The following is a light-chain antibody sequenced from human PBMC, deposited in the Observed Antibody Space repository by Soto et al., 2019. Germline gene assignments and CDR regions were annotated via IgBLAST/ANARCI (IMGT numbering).Light chain of an antibody. CDR3: QHFNGYPIT. CDR2: DAS. CDR1: QAISST. J-gene: IGKJ5*01. Sequence: AIQLTQSPSSLSVSVGDRVTITCRPSQAISSTLAWYQQKPGTPPSLLIYDASTLENGVPPRFSGSRSGTDFTLTISGLQPEDFATYYCQHFNGYPITFGQGTRLDIK. V-gene: IGKV1-13*02.